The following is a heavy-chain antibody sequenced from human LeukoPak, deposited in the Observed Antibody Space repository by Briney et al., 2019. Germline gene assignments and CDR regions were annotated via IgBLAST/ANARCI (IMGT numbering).Heavy chain of an antibody. CDR3: ARVAAAGTDPGAFDI. V-gene: IGHV4-34*01. CDR2: INHSGST. CDR1: GGSFSGYY. D-gene: IGHD6-13*01. Sequence: PSETLSLTCAVYGGSFSGYYWSWIRQPPGKGLEWIGEINHSGSTNYNPSLKSRVTISVDTSKNQFSLKLSSVTAADTAVYYCARVAAAGTDPGAFDIWGQGTMVTVSS. J-gene: IGHJ3*02.